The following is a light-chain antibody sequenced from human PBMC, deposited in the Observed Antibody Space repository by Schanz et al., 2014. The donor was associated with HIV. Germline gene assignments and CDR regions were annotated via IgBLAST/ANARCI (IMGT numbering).Light chain of an antibody. V-gene: IGKV1-12*01. CDR1: QGISSW. J-gene: IGKJ1*01. Sequence: DIQMTQSPSSVSASVGDRITITCRASQGISSWLAWYQQKPGKAPKLLIYDATTLQTGVPSRFSGSGSGTEFTLTITSLQPDDFANYYCQQYQSYATFGQGTKVEVK. CDR3: QQYQSYAT. CDR2: DAT.